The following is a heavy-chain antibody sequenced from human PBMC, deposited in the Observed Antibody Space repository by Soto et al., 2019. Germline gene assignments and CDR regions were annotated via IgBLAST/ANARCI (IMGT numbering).Heavy chain of an antibody. D-gene: IGHD4-17*01. CDR2: ISYDGSNK. CDR1: GFTFSSYA. J-gene: IGHJ5*02. V-gene: IGHV3-30-3*01. Sequence: QVQLVESGGGVVQPGRSLRLSCAASGFTFSSYAMHWVRQAPGKGLEWVAVISYDGSNKYYADSVKGRFTISRDNSKNTLYLQMNSLRDEDTAVYYCATEMTTVTTRINWFDPWGQGTLVTVSS. CDR3: ATEMTTVTTRINWFDP.